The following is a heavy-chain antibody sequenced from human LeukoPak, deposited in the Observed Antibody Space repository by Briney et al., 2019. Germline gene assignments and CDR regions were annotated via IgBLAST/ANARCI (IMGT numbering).Heavy chain of an antibody. Sequence: SETLSLTCTVSGGSISSYYWSWIRQPPGKGLEWIGEINHSGSTNYNPSLKSRVTISVDTSKNQFSLKLSSVTAADTAVYYCARGADIVATITYYFDYWGQGTLVTVSS. CDR3: ARGADIVATITYYFDY. CDR2: INHSGST. J-gene: IGHJ4*02. CDR1: GGSISSYY. D-gene: IGHD5-12*01. V-gene: IGHV4-34*01.